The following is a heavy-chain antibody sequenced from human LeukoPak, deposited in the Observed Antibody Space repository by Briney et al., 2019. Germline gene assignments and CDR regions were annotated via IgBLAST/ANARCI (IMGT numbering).Heavy chain of an antibody. CDR3: ARLYYGGYDY. V-gene: IGHV4-59*08. J-gene: IGHJ4*02. CDR2: IYYSGST. CDR1: GGSISSYY. Sequence: PSETLSLTCTVSGGSISSYYWSWIRQPPGKGLEWIGYIYYSGSTNYNPSLKSRVTISVDTSKNQFSLKLSSVTAADTAVYYCARLYYGGYDYWGQGTLVTVSS. D-gene: IGHD5-12*01.